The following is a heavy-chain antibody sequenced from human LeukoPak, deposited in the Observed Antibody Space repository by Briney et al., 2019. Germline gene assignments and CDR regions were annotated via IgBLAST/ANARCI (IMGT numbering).Heavy chain of an antibody. V-gene: IGHV1-8*01. CDR2: MNPNSGNT. D-gene: IGHD6-13*01. J-gene: IGHJ5*02. Sequence: GASVKVSFTASGYTFTSYDINWVRQATGQGLEWMGWMNPNSGNTGYAQKFQGRVTMTRNTSISTAYMELSSLRSEDTAVYYCARGRSSSWYLSGDWFDPWGQGTLVTVSS. CDR3: ARGRSSSWYLSGDWFDP. CDR1: GYTFTSYD.